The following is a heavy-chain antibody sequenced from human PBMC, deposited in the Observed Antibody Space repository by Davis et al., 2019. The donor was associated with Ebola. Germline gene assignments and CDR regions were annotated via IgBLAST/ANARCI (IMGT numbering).Heavy chain of an antibody. Sequence: PGGSLRLSCAASGFTFSSYSMNWVRQAPGKGLEWVSSISSSSSYIYYADSVKGRFTISRDNAKNSLYLQMNSLRAEDTAVYYCAKGGFGEFLSYYYMDVWGKGTTVTVSS. CDR2: ISSSSSYI. D-gene: IGHD3-10*01. CDR3: AKGGFGEFLSYYYMDV. J-gene: IGHJ6*03. V-gene: IGHV3-21*01. CDR1: GFTFSSYS.